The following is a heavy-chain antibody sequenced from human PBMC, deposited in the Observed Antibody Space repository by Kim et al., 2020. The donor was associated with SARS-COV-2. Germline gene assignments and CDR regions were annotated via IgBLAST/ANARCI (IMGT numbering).Heavy chain of an antibody. Sequence: GGSLRLSCAVSGLIFSNYGMHWVRQAPGKGLEWVAVIWFDEKSEYYADSVRGRFTISRDNYKDTVYLQMNSLLAEDTAVYYCARALYYSTADAFDIWGQGPLVPVSS. CDR1: GLIFSNYG. V-gene: IGHV3-33*01. CDR2: IWFDEKSE. CDR3: ARALYYSTADAFDI. D-gene: IGHD2-2*01. J-gene: IGHJ3*02.